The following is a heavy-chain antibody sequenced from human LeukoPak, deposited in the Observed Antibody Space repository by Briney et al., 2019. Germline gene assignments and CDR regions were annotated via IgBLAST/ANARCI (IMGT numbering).Heavy chain of an antibody. Sequence: SETLSLTCAVSGGSISSSNWWSWVRQPPGKGLEWIGEIYHSGSTNYNPSLKSRVTISVDKPKNQFSLKLSSVTAADTAVYYCARDGVSGRAFDYWGQGTLVTVSS. CDR2: IYHSGST. V-gene: IGHV4-4*02. D-gene: IGHD3-10*01. CDR3: ARDGVSGRAFDY. J-gene: IGHJ4*02. CDR1: GGSISSSNW.